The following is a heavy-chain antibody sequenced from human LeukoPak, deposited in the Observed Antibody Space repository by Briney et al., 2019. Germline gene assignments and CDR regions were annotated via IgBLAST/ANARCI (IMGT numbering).Heavy chain of an antibody. CDR1: GGSFSGYY. V-gene: IGHV4-34*01. J-gene: IGHJ1*01. D-gene: IGHD2-2*01. Sequence: SETLSLACAVYGGSFSGYYWSWIRQPPGKGLEGIGEINHSGSTNYNPSLKSRVTISADTSKDQFSLILSSVTAADTAVYYCAVKLPTASPQYFQHWGQGTLVIVSS. CDR3: AVKLPTASPQYFQH. CDR2: INHSGST.